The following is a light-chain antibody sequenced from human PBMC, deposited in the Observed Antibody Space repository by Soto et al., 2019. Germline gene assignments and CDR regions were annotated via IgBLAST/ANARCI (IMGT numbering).Light chain of an antibody. CDR1: RNINNY. V-gene: IGKV3-20*01. CDR2: GAS. CDR3: QQYVSLPIT. Sequence: TQSPSSLSASVGDRVTITCQASRNINNYLAWYQQKPGQAPRLLIYGASTRATGIPDRFSGSGSGTDFTLTINRVAPEDFAVYYCQQYVSLPITFGQGTRLEI. J-gene: IGKJ5*01.